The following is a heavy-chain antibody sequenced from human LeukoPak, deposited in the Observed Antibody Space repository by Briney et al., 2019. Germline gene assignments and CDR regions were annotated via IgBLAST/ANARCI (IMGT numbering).Heavy chain of an antibody. D-gene: IGHD3-10*01. J-gene: IGHJ5*02. Sequence: SETLSLTCTVSGGSISSYYWSWIRQPPGKGLEWIGYIYYSGSTNYKPSLKSRVTISVDTSKNQFSLKLSSVTAADTAVYYCARYLWFGEQEWFDPWGQGTLVTVSS. CDR1: GGSISSYY. V-gene: IGHV4-59*01. CDR2: IYYSGST. CDR3: ARYLWFGEQEWFDP.